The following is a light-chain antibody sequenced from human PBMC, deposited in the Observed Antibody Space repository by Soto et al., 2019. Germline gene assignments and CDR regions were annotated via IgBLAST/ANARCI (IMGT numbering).Light chain of an antibody. V-gene: IGKV1-8*01. CDR1: QDIGSV. CDR3: QHYLNYPIT. CDR2: GAS. Sequence: IQLTQSPSSLSASTGDTVTITCRASQDIGSVLAWYQQKPGTAPKVLISGASNLHGGVPSRFSGSGSRTDFTLTITHLQSEDFATYYCQHYLNYPITFGQGTRLEIK. J-gene: IGKJ5*01.